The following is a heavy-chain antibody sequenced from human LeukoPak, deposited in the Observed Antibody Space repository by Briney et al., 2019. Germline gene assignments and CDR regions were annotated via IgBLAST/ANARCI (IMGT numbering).Heavy chain of an antibody. CDR1: GGSISSYY. D-gene: IGHD6-6*01. CDR3: ARTQGIAARLGYYYYYMDV. CDR2: IYYSGST. J-gene: IGHJ6*03. V-gene: IGHV4-59*01. Sequence: SETLSLTCTVSGGSISSYYWSWIRQPPGKGLEWIGYIYYSGSTNYNPSLKSRVTISVDTSKNQFSLKLSSVTAADTAVYYCARTQGIAARLGYYYYYMDVWGKGTTVTVSS.